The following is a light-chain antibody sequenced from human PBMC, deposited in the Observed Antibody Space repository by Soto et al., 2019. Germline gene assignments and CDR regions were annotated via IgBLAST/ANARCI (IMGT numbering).Light chain of an antibody. V-gene: IGKV1-9*01. Sequence: DIQLTQSPSFRSSSVGDRVTITCRASQGISSFLAWYQQKPGKAPKLLIYAASTLQSGVPSRFSGSGSGTEVTLTISSLKQEDCATYYCHQLSNYTQTFGQGTKVDIK. CDR1: QGISSF. J-gene: IGKJ1*01. CDR2: AAS. CDR3: HQLSNYTQT.